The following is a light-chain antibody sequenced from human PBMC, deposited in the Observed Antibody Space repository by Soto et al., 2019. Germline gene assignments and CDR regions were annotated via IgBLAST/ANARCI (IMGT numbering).Light chain of an antibody. CDR2: EVT. CDR3: SSYTRSSTWV. Sequence: QSALTQPASVSGSPGQSITISCTGTSSDIGGFNYVSWYQQHPGEAPRLIIFEVTKRPSGVSDRFSASKSGSTASLTISGLQAEDEADFYCSSYTRSSTWVFGGGTQLTVL. CDR1: SSDIGGFNY. V-gene: IGLV2-14*01. J-gene: IGLJ3*02.